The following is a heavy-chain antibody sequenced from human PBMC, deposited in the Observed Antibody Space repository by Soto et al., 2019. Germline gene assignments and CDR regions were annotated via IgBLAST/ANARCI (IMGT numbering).Heavy chain of an antibody. CDR3: SIANYGDNDY. V-gene: IGHV1-18*01. D-gene: IGHD4-17*01. CDR1: GYSFPSST. J-gene: IGHJ4*02. Sequence: QVQLVQSGAEVKRPGASVKVSCKASGYSFPSSTISWVRQAPGQGLEWMGWINAYNGNTKYTQKRQGRFTMTTDTSTSTAYMELETLRADDTAMYFCSIANYGDNDYWGQGTRVTVSS. CDR2: INAYNGNT.